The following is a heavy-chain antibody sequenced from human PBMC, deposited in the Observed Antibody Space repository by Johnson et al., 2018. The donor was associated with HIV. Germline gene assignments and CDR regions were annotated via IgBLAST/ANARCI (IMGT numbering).Heavy chain of an antibody. CDR1: GFTFSIYD. Sequence: VQLVESGGGLVQPGGSLRLSCAASGFTFSIYDMHWVRQVTGKGLEWVSAIGTAGDTYYPGSVKGRLTISRENAQNSLYLQMNSLTAGDTAMYYCVRVGHGSDYYRDAFDIWGQGTMVTVS. CDR3: VRVGHGSDYYRDAFDI. CDR2: IGTAGDT. V-gene: IGHV3-13*01. J-gene: IGHJ3*02. D-gene: IGHD3-22*01.